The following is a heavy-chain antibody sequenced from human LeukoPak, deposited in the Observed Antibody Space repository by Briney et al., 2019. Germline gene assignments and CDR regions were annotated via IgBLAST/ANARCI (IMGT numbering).Heavy chain of an antibody. CDR2: INPNSGGT. V-gene: IGHV1-2*02. J-gene: IGHJ4*02. D-gene: IGHD6-19*01. CDR1: GYTFTGYY. CDR3: AREGGSGWTGNYFDY. Sequence: ASVTVSCKASGYTFTGYYMHWVRQAPGQGLEWMGWINPNSGGTNYAQKFQGRVTMTRDTSISTAYMELSRLRSDDTAVYYCAREGGSGWTGNYFDYWGQGTLVTVSS.